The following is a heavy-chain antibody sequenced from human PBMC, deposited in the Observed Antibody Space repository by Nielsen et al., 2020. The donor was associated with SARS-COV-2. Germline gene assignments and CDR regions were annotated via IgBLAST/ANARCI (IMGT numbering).Heavy chain of an antibody. Sequence: KVSCKGSGYSFTSYWIGWVRQMPGKGLEWMGIIYPGDSDTRYSPSFKGQVTISADKSISTAYLQWSSLKASDTAMYYCARLTGTTVVFALGWFDPWGQGTLVTVSS. J-gene: IGHJ5*02. CDR3: ARLTGTTVVFALGWFDP. CDR1: GYSFTSYW. D-gene: IGHD1-7*01. CDR2: IYPGDSDT. V-gene: IGHV5-51*01.